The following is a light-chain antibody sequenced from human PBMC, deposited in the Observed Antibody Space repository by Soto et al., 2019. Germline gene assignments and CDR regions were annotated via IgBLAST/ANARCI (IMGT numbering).Light chain of an antibody. CDR3: QQYYTTPPYT. Sequence: DIVMTQSPDSLAVSLGERATINCKSSQNVLYKSNNENYLAWFQQKPGQPPKLLIYWASTRKSGVPDRFTGSASGSDFTLTITSLQAEDVAVYYCQQYYTTPPYTFGQGTKLEI. CDR2: WAS. V-gene: IGKV4-1*01. J-gene: IGKJ2*01. CDR1: QNVLYKSNNENY.